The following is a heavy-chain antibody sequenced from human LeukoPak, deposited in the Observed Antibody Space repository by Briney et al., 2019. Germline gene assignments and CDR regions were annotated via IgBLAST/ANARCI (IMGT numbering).Heavy chain of an antibody. Sequence: ASVKVSCKASGYTFTSYGISWVRQAPGQGLERMGWISAYNGNTNYAQKLQGRVTMTTDTSTSTAYMELRSLRSDDTAVYYCARLDYFSSPNAYYFDYWGQGTLVTVSS. CDR1: GYTFTSYG. V-gene: IGHV1-18*01. D-gene: IGHD5-12*01. J-gene: IGHJ4*02. CDR2: ISAYNGNT. CDR3: ARLDYFSSPNAYYFDY.